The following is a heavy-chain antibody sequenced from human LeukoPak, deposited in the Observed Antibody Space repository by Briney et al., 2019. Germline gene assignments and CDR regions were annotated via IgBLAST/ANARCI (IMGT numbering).Heavy chain of an antibody. Sequence: SETLSLTCSVSGASVNNGGFYWSCIRQPPGRGLEWIAYVHNSDTNYNPSLNSRVTILVDTSKNQFSLKLRSVTAADTAVYFCAREGDCSGGSCYSYGWFDSWGQGTLVTVSS. CDR1: GASVNNGGFY. J-gene: IGHJ5*01. D-gene: IGHD2-15*01. CDR2: VHNSDT. V-gene: IGHV4-61*08. CDR3: AREGDCSGGSCYSYGWFDS.